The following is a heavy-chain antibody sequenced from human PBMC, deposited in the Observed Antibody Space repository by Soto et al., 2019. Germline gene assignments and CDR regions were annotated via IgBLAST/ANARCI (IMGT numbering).Heavy chain of an antibody. D-gene: IGHD2-15*01. V-gene: IGHV1-69*13. CDR3: ARGPKAEDAFDI. J-gene: IGHJ3*02. CDR1: GGTFSSYA. Sequence: ASVKVSCKASGGTFSSYAISWVRQAPGQGLEWMGGIIPIFGTANYAQKFQGRVTITADESTSTAYMELSSLRSEDTAVYYCARGPKAEDAFDIWGQGTMVTVSS. CDR2: IIPIFGTA.